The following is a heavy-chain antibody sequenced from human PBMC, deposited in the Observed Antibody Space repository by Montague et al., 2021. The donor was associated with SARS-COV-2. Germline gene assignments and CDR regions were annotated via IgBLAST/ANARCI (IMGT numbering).Heavy chain of an antibody. CDR1: GFTFSNYD. D-gene: IGHD3-16*02. CDR3: TRDYRSIVGDGLDP. Sequence: SLRLSCAASGFTFSNYDMNWVRLAPGKGPEWTSYISTSSYTTSYAGSVKGRFTISRDNGKNSLYLQMNSLRVEDTAVYYCTRDYRSIVGDGLDPWGQGTKVTVSS. V-gene: IGHV3-48*03. CDR2: ISTSSYTT. J-gene: IGHJ3*01.